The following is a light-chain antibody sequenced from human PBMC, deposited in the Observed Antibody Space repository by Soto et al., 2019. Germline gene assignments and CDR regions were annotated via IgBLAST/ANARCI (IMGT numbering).Light chain of an antibody. Sequence: QSALTQPRSVSGSPGQSVTISCTGTSNDVGGYDYVSWYQQYPGKAPTYILYDVTKRPSGVPDRFSGSKSGNTAYLTISGLQADDEAEYYGCSYAGNDKVFGGGTKVTVL. V-gene: IGLV2-11*01. CDR1: SNDVGGYDY. J-gene: IGLJ2*01. CDR2: DVT. CDR3: CSYAGNDKV.